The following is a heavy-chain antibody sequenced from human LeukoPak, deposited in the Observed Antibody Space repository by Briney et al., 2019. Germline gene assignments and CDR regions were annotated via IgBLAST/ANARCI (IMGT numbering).Heavy chain of an antibody. CDR2: IKQDGSEK. CDR1: GFTFSTYA. CDR3: ARLRVTRIDY. J-gene: IGHJ4*02. D-gene: IGHD3-16*01. V-gene: IGHV3-7*01. Sequence: PGRSLRLSCAASGFTFSTYAMHWVRQAPGKGLEWVANIKQDGSEKYYVDSVKGRFTISRVNAKNSLYLQMNSLRAEDTAVYYCARLRVTRIDYWGQGTLVTVSS.